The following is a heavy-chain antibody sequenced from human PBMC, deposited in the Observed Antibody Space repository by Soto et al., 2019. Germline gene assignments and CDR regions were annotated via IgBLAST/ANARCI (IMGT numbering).Heavy chain of an antibody. D-gene: IGHD4-4*01. CDR3: ARARMTTVTTSWFDP. V-gene: IGHV3-64*01. CDR2: ISSNGGST. J-gene: IGHJ5*02. Sequence: PGGSLRLSCAASGFTFSSYAMHWVRQAPGKGLEYVSAISSNGGSTYYANSVKGRFTISRDNSKNTLYLQMGSLRAEDVAVYYCARARMTTVTTSWFDPWGQGTLVTVSS. CDR1: GFTFSSYA.